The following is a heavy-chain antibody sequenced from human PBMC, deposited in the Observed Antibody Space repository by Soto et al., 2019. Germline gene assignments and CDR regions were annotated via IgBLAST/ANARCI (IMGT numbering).Heavy chain of an antibody. V-gene: IGHV3-7*01. CDR3: ARQIRGLTPNWFDP. J-gene: IGHJ5*02. CDR2: INQDGSEK. CDR1: GFTFGSFW. Sequence: EMQLVESGGGLVQPGGSLRLSCGVSGFTFGSFWMGWVRQAPGKGLEWVANINQDGSEKYYVDSVKGRFTISRDNPRNSLYLQMDTLRVEETAVYFCARQIRGLTPNWFDPWGQGTLVSVSS.